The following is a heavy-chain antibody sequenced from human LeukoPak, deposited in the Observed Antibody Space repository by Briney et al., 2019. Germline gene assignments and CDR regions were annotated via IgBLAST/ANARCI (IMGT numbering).Heavy chain of an antibody. J-gene: IGHJ4*02. CDR3: ASVFASPPRVFDN. Sequence: KPSETLSLTCGVSGYYIRNGYFWGWIRQPPGKGLEWIGRIHHSGKSDYNPSFKSRVTISVDTSKNQFALRLSSLTASDTAVYYCASVFASPPRVFDNWGQGTLVTVSS. CDR2: IHHSGKS. D-gene: IGHD3-10*02. CDR1: GYYIRNGYF. V-gene: IGHV4-38-2*01.